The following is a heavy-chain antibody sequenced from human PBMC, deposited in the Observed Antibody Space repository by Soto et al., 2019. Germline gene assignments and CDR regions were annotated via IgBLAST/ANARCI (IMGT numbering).Heavy chain of an antibody. CDR2: ISSSSSYT. V-gene: IGHV3-11*06. CDR1: GFTFSDYY. Sequence: PGGSLRLSCAASGFTFSDYYMSWIRQAPGKGLEWVSYISSSSSYTNNADSVKGRFTISRDNAKNSLYLQMNSLRAEDTGVYYCARVKEGGYREFDYWGQGTPVTVSS. J-gene: IGHJ4*02. D-gene: IGHD3-22*01. CDR3: ARVKEGGYREFDY.